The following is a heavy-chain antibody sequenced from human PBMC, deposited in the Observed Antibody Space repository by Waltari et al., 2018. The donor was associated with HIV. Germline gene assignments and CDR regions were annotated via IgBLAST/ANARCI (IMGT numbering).Heavy chain of an antibody. CDR2: IYPSSSRT. J-gene: IGHJ6*02. CDR3: ARRVRGGYFYYYGLDI. D-gene: IGHD3-10*02. Sequence: EVQLVQSGAEMKKPGESLKISCKGSGYSFKNYWIAWVRQMPGKGLEWMGSIYPSSSRTTYTPPTQVQVSSSVDKSIGTAYLHWDSLKASDTAFYYCARRVRGGYFYYYGLDIWGQGTSVTVSS. CDR1: GYSFKNYW. V-gene: IGHV5-51*01.